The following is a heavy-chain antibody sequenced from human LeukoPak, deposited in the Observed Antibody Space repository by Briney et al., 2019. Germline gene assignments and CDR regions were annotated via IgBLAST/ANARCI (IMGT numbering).Heavy chain of an antibody. Sequence: ASVKVSCKASGYTFTNYAINWVRQAPGQGLEWMGWINTNTGNPTYVQGFTGRFVFSLDTSVSTAYLQISSLKAEDTAAYYCARTLTVAGGKYFQHWGQGTLVTVSS. CDR3: ARTLTVAGGKYFQH. V-gene: IGHV7-4-1*02. CDR2: INTNTGNP. D-gene: IGHD6-13*01. J-gene: IGHJ1*01. CDR1: GYTFTNYA.